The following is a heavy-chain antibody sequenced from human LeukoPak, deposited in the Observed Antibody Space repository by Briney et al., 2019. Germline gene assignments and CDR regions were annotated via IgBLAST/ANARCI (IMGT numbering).Heavy chain of an antibody. Sequence: GGSLRLSCAASGFTFTDYYMSWIRQAPGKGREWVSYISSSSSYTNYADSVKGRFTISRDNDKNSLYLQMNSLRAEDTAVYFCARDQYGSGSYDYWGQGTLVTVSS. CDR1: GFTFTDYY. J-gene: IGHJ4*02. D-gene: IGHD3-10*01. CDR2: ISSSSSYT. V-gene: IGHV3-11*05. CDR3: ARDQYGSGSYDY.